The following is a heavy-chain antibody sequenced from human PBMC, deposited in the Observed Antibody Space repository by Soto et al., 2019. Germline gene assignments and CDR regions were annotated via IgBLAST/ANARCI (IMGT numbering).Heavy chain of an antibody. CDR1: GGSISSGGYY. Sequence: SETLSLTCTVSGGSISSGGYYWSWIRQHPGKGLEWIGYIYYSGSTYYNPSLKSRVTISVDTSKNQFSLKLSSVTAADTAVYYCARGHRSSSWSVRDWFDPWGQGTLVTVSS. V-gene: IGHV4-31*03. D-gene: IGHD6-13*01. CDR2: IYYSGST. J-gene: IGHJ5*02. CDR3: ARGHRSSSWSVRDWFDP.